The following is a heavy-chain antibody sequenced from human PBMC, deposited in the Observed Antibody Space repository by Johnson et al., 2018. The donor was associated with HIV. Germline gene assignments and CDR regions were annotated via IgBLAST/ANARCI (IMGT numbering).Heavy chain of an antibody. CDR3: AREAVPRGLQAAFGVAFDI. Sequence: QVQLVESGGGVVQPGRSLRLSCAASGFTFSSYAMHWVRQAPAKGLEWVAVISYDGSDKYYADSVKGRFTISRDSSKNTLYLQMNSLRAEDTAVYYCAREAVPRGLQAAFGVAFDIWGQGTMVTVSS. J-gene: IGHJ3*02. CDR2: ISYDGSDK. D-gene: IGHD6-13*01. CDR1: GFTFSSYA. V-gene: IGHV3-30*14.